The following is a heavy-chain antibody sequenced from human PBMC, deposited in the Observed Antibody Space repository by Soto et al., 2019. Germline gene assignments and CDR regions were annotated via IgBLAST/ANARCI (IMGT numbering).Heavy chain of an antibody. J-gene: IGHJ4*02. V-gene: IGHV4-59*01. D-gene: IGHD6-6*01. CDR2: IYYSGST. Sequence: SETLSLTCTVSGGSISSYYWSWIRQPPGKGLEWIGYIYYSGSTNYNPSLKSRVTISVDTSKNQFSLKLSSVTAADTAVYYCASSSLIIAAPFDYWGQGTLVTVSS. CDR3: ASSSLIIAAPFDY. CDR1: GGSISSYY.